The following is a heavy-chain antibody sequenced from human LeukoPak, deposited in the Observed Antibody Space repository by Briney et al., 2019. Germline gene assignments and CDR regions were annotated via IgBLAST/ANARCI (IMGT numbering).Heavy chain of an antibody. J-gene: IGHJ5*02. V-gene: IGHV3-23*01. CDR3: AKDFSAGGNYGYGRFDP. Sequence: GGSLRLSCAASGFTFSNYVMNWVRQAPGKGLDGVSAISGSGDYSNIADSVKGRFTISRDNSENTLYLQMNSLRAEDTGVYYCAKDFSAGGNYGYGRFDPWGQGTLVTVSS. D-gene: IGHD4-17*01. CDR2: ISGSGDYS. CDR1: GFTFSNYV.